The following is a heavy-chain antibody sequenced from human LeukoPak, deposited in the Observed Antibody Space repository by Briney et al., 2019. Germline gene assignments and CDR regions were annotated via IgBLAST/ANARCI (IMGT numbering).Heavy chain of an antibody. CDR3: ARGGRDTSSDY. CDR1: GYSISGGYY. CDR2: IYHSGST. V-gene: IGHV4-38-2*02. Sequence: SETLSLTCTVFGYSISGGYYSGWIRPPPGKGLEWIGSIYHSGSTYYNPSLKSRVTISVDTSKNQFSLKLSSVTAADTAVYYCARGGRDTSSDYWGQGTLVTVSS. J-gene: IGHJ4*02. D-gene: IGHD6-6*01.